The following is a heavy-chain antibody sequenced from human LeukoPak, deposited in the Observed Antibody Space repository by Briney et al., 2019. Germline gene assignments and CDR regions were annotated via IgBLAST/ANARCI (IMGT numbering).Heavy chain of an antibody. J-gene: IGHJ4*02. Sequence: PSETLSLTCTVSGGSISSNSYYWGWIRQPPGKGLEWIGSIYYSGSSYYNPSLKSRVTISVDTSKNQFSLKLTSVTAADTTVYYCARRKYDSGTSCLDYWGQGTLVTVSS. CDR2: IYYSGSS. D-gene: IGHD3-10*01. CDR1: GGSISSNSYY. CDR3: ARRKYDSGTSCLDY. V-gene: IGHV4-39*01.